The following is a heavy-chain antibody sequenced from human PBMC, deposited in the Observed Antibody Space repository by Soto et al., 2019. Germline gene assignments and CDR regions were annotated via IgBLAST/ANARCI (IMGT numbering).Heavy chain of an antibody. V-gene: IGHV3-23*01. CDR1: GFTFSSYA. CDR2: ISGSGGST. CDR3: AKGYNYDFWSGLGRQNDAFDI. Sequence: GSLRLSCAASGFTFSSYAMSWVRQAPGKGLEWVSAISGSGGSTYCADSVKGRFTISRDNSKNTLYLQMNSLRAEDTAVYYCAKGYNYDFWSGLGRQNDAFDIWGQGTMVTVSS. J-gene: IGHJ3*02. D-gene: IGHD3-3*01.